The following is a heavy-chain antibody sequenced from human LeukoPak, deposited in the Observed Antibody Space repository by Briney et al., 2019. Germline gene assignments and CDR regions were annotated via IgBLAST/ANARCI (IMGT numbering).Heavy chain of an antibody. CDR2: INPNGGGT. CDR3: ARERPPRYDILTGYHYYYYMDV. D-gene: IGHD3-9*01. Sequence: ASVKVSCKASGYTFTGYYMHWVRQAPGQGLEWMGWINPNGGGTNYAQKFQGRVTMTRDTSISTAYMELSRLRSDDTAVYYCARERPPRYDILTGYHYYYYMDVWGKGTTVTVSS. V-gene: IGHV1-2*02. J-gene: IGHJ6*03. CDR1: GYTFTGYY.